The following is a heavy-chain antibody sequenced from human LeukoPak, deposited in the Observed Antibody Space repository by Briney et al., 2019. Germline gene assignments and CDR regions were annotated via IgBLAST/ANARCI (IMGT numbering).Heavy chain of an antibody. CDR2: ISAYNGNT. V-gene: IGHV1-18*01. Sequence: GASVKVSCKASGYTFTSYGISWVRQAPGQGLEWMGWISAYNGNTNYAQKLQGRVTMTTDTSTSTAYMELRSLRSDDTAVYYCARDLTMLYNWNDNPDAFDIWGQGTMVTVSS. J-gene: IGHJ3*02. D-gene: IGHD1-1*01. CDR3: ARDLTMLYNWNDNPDAFDI. CDR1: GYTFTSYG.